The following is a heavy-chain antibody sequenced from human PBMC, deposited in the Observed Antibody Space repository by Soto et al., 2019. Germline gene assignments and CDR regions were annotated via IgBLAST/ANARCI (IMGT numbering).Heavy chain of an antibody. CDR1: GGSISSYY. D-gene: IGHD2-2*01. CDR3: AIDSTYYCSSTSCQNDAFDI. Sequence: QVQLQESGPGLVKPSETLSLTCTVSGGSISSYYWSWIRQPPGKGLEWIGYIYYSGSTNYNPSLKSRVTISVDTSKNQLSLKLSSVTAADTAVYYCAIDSTYYCSSTSCQNDAFDIWGQGTMVTVSS. CDR2: IYYSGST. J-gene: IGHJ3*02. V-gene: IGHV4-59*01.